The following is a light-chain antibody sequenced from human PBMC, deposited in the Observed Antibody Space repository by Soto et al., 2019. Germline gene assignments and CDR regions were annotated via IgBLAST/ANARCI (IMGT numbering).Light chain of an antibody. V-gene: IGKV3-15*01. J-gene: IGKJ1*01. CDR3: QQYNNWPQT. Sequence: EIVMTQSPATLSVSPGERATLSCRASQSVAGNFAWYQQKPGQAPRLLIYGASTRATGFPARFSGSGSGTEFTLTISSLQSEDFAVYYCQQYNNWPQTFGQGTKVEIK. CDR2: GAS. CDR1: QSVAGN.